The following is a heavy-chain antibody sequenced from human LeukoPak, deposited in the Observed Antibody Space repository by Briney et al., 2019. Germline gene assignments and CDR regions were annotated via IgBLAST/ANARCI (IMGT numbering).Heavy chain of an antibody. CDR2: IYTSGST. CDR3: ARVSLVRGAPDYYFDY. V-gene: IGHV4-4*07. J-gene: IGHJ4*02. Sequence: SEALSLTCTVSGDSISNYYWSWIRQPAGKGLEWIGRIYTSGSTNYNPSLKSRVTMSVDTSKNQFSLKLSSVTAADTAVYYCARVSLVRGAPDYYFDYWGQGTLVTVSS. D-gene: IGHD3-10*01. CDR1: GDSISNYY.